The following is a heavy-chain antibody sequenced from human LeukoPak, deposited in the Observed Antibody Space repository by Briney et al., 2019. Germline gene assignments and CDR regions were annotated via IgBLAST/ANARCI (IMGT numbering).Heavy chain of an antibody. J-gene: IGHJ4*02. CDR3: ARLIPGTTGLRKNYFDY. CDR2: ISASGNT. V-gene: IGHV4-4*09. CDR1: GDSISSSY. D-gene: IGHD1-20*01. Sequence: MPSETLSLTCTVSGDSISSSYWNWIRQTPGKGLEWIWYISASGNTNYNPSLKSRIIIPVDMSKNQFSLKLSSVTAADTAVYYCARLIPGTTGLRKNYFDYWGQGTLVTVSS.